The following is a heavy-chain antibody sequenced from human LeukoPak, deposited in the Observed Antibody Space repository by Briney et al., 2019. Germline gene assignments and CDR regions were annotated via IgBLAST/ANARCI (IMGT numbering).Heavy chain of an antibody. D-gene: IGHD2-15*01. V-gene: IGHV4-39*07. CDR2: IYYSGSS. CDR1: GGSISSSSSY. CDR3: ARRRTGGYCSGGSCYVGNWFDP. Sequence: KSSETLSLTCSVSGGSISSSSSYWGWIRQPPGKGLEWIGSIYYSGSSFDNPSLKSRVTISVDTSKNQFSLKLSSVTAADTAVYYCARRRTGGYCSGGSCYVGNWFDPWGQGTLVTVSS. J-gene: IGHJ5*02.